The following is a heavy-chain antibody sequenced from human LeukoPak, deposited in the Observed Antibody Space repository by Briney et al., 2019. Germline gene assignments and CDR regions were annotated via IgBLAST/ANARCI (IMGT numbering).Heavy chain of an antibody. V-gene: IGHV3-30*18. CDR1: RFTFSTYG. CDR2: ISYDGSNK. Sequence: RGSLRLSCAASRFTFSTYGVHWVRQAPGKGLEWVAVISYDGSNKYYADSVKGRFTISRDNSKNTLYLQMNSLRAEDTAVYYCAKDKSITARPLNYYYGMDVWGQGTTVTVSS. J-gene: IGHJ6*02. D-gene: IGHD6-6*01. CDR3: AKDKSITARPLNYYYGMDV.